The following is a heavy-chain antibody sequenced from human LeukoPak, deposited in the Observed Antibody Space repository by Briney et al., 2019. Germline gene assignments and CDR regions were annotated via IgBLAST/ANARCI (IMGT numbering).Heavy chain of an antibody. V-gene: IGHV3-23*01. J-gene: IGHJ4*02. CDR1: GFTFSSYA. D-gene: IGHD6-13*01. CDR3: AKRVGTSWSNFDY. Sequence: GGSLRLSCAASGFTFSSYAMSWVRQAPGKGLEWVSTISSSGASTYYADSVKGRFTISRDNSKNTLCLQMNSLRAEDTAVYNCAKRVGTSWSNFDYWGQGTLVTVSS. CDR2: ISSSGAST.